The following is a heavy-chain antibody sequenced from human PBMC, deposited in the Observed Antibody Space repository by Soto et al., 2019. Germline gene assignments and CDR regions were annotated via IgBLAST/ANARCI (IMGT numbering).Heavy chain of an antibody. CDR1: GGSISSYY. CDR2: IYYSGST. Sequence: SETLSLTCTVSGGSISSYYWSWIRQPPGKGLEWIGYIYYSGSTNYNPSLKSRVTISVDTSKNQFSLKLSSVTAADTAVYYCARERMEWIYGPIYYYYMDVWGKGTTVTVSS. J-gene: IGHJ6*03. V-gene: IGHV4-59*01. CDR3: ARERMEWIYGPIYYYYMDV. D-gene: IGHD3-10*01.